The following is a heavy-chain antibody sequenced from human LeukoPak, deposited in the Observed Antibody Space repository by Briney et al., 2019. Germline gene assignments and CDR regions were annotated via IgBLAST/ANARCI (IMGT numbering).Heavy chain of an antibody. CDR3: ASWKVQIQLCPVYYYYGMDV. Sequence: SVKVSCKASGGTFSSYAISWVRQAPGQGLEWMGGIIPIFGTANYAQKFQGRVTITADESTSTAYMELSSLRSEDTAVYYCASWKVQIQLCPVYYYYGMDVWGQGTTVTVS. D-gene: IGHD5-18*01. CDR2: IIPIFGTA. V-gene: IGHV1-69*13. J-gene: IGHJ6*02. CDR1: GGTFSSYA.